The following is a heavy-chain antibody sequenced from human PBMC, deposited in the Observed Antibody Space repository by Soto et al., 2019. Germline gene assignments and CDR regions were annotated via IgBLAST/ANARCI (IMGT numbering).Heavy chain of an antibody. CDR3: AKDTRITMFGVVIIYLDY. D-gene: IGHD3-3*01. CDR2: ISGSGGST. CDR1: GFPFSSYA. V-gene: IGHV3-23*01. Sequence: EVQLLESGGGLVQPGGSLRLSCAASGFPFSSYAMSWVRQAPGKGLEWVSAISGSGGSTDYADSVKGRFTISRDNSKNPLYLQMNSLRAEDTAVYDCAKDTRITMFGVVIIYLDYWCQGTLVTVS. J-gene: IGHJ4*02.